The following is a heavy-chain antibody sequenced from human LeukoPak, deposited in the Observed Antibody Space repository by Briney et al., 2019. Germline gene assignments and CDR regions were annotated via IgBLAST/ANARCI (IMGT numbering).Heavy chain of an antibody. V-gene: IGHV1-2*02. D-gene: IGHD3-10*01. J-gene: IGHJ6*02. CDR3: AILPGFGESTHYHYYGMDV. Sequence: VASVKVSCKASGYTFTGYYMHWVRQAPGQVLEWMGWINPNSGGTNYAQKFQGRVTMTRDTSISTAYMELSRLRSDDTAVYYCAILPGFGESTHYHYYGMDVWGQGTTVTVSS. CDR2: INPNSGGT. CDR1: GYTFTGYY.